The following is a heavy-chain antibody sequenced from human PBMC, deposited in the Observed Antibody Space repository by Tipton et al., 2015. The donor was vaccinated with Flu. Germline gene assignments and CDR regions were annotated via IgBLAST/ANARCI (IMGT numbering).Heavy chain of an antibody. V-gene: IGHV4-59*11. CDR3: ARDHQATGTLDY. J-gene: IGHJ4*02. CDR2: IYYSGST. CDR1: GGYISSHY. Sequence: TLSLTCTVSGGYISSHYWSWIRQPPGKGLEWIGYIYYSGSTNYNPSLKSRVTISLDTSKKQFSLKLSSVTAADTAVYYCARDHQATGTLDYWGQGTLVVVSS. D-gene: IGHD6-13*01.